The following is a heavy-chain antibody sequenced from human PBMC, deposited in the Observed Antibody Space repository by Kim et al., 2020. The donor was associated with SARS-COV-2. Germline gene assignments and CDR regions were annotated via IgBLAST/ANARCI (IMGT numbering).Heavy chain of an antibody. CDR2: ITWDGGST. D-gene: IGHD3-22*01. CDR3: AKGAYDSSGYSLADY. CDR1: GFTFDAYT. Sequence: GGSLRLSCAASGFTFDAYTMHWVRQAPGKGLEWVALITWDGGSTYYADSVKGRFTISRDNSKNSLFLQMKRLRTEDTALYYCAKGAYDSSGYSLADYWGQGTLVTVSS. J-gene: IGHJ4*02. V-gene: IGHV3-43*01.